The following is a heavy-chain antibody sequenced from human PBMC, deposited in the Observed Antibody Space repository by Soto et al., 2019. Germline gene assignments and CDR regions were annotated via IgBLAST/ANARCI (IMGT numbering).Heavy chain of an antibody. V-gene: IGHV4-39*02. D-gene: IGHD2-2*01. CDR2: IFYTGTT. CDR3: ARLVVVAPVANA. Sequence: SETLSLTCSVSGGSINYNSYYWGWIRQPPGKGLEWVGGIFYTGTTYYSPSLKDRVTIPVDTSKNSFSLNLTSVTAADTAVYFCARLVVVAPVANAWGQGTLVTVSS. J-gene: IGHJ5*02. CDR1: GGSINYNSYY.